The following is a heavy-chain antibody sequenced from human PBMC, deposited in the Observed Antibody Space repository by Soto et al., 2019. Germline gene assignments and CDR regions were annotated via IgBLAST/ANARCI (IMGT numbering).Heavy chain of an antibody. V-gene: IGHV4-59*01. J-gene: IGHJ4*02. Sequence: SETLSLTCTVSGGSISSYYWSWIRQPPGKGLEWIGYIYYSGSTNYNPSLKSRVTISVDTSKNQFSLKLSSVTAADTAVYYCARVMHYDSSGSRGYYFDDWAQGILVTVCS. CDR3: ARVMHYDSSGSRGYYFDD. CDR1: GGSISSYY. D-gene: IGHD3-22*01. CDR2: IYYSGST.